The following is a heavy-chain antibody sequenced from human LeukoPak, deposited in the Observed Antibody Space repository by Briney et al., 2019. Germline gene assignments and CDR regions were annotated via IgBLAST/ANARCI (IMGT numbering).Heavy chain of an antibody. CDR2: ISYDGSNK. D-gene: IGHD1-26*01. J-gene: IGHJ4*02. Sequence: QPGRSLRLSCAASGFTFSSYAMHWVRQAPGKGLEWVAVISYDGSNKYYADSVKGRFTISRDNSKNTLYLQMNSLRAEDTAVYYWARDNPVGATGPFDYWGQGTLVTVSS. V-gene: IGHV3-30-3*01. CDR3: ARDNPVGATGPFDY. CDR1: GFTFSSYA.